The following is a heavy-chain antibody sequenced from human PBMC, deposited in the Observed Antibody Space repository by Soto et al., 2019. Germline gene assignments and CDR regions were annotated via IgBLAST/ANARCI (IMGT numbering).Heavy chain of an antibody. D-gene: IGHD3-22*01. CDR1: GASISSGGYY. J-gene: IGHJ4*02. CDR3: ARASVSSSTYYFQFDY. Sequence: QVQLQESGPGLVKPSQTLSLTCTVSGASISSGGYYWSWIRQHPGKGLEWLGYIYDSGTTYYNPSLESRLAISVDTSKDQFSLKLTSVIAADTAVYYCARASVSSSTYYFQFDYWGQGTLVTVSS. CDR2: IYDSGTT. V-gene: IGHV4-31*03.